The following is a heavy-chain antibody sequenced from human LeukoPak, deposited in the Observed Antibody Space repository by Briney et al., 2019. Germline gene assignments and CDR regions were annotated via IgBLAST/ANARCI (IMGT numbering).Heavy chain of an antibody. D-gene: IGHD3-16*01. CDR2: SNSDGSST. J-gene: IGHJ4*02. V-gene: IGHV3-74*01. CDR1: GFTFSSYW. CDR3: GGGTYYYFDY. Sequence: GGSLRLSCAASGFTFSSYWMHWVRQAPGKGLVWVSRSNSDGSSTSYADSVKGRFTISRDNAKNTLYLQMISLRAEDTAVYYCGGGTYYYFDYWGQGTLVTVSS.